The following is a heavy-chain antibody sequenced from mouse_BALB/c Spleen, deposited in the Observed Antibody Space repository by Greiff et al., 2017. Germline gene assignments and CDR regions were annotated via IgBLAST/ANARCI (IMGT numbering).Heavy chain of an antibody. CDR1: GYTFTSYW. CDR3: ARFGTTVVAKNFDY. CDR2: INPSTGYT. J-gene: IGHJ2*01. V-gene: IGHV1-7*01. Sequence: QVQLQQSGAELAKPGASVKMSCKASGYTFTSYWMHWVKQRPGQGLEWIGYINPSTGYTEYNQKFKNKATLTADKSSSTAYMQLSSLTSEDSAVYYCARFGTTVVAKNFDYWGQGTTLTVSS. D-gene: IGHD1-1*01.